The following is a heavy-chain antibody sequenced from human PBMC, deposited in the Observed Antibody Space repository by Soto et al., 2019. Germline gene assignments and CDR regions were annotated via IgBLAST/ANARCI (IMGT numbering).Heavy chain of an antibody. CDR3: AKGAKDLRYFDWSRGNWFDP. Sequence: PGGSLRLSCAASGFTFSDYYMSWIRQAPGKGLEWVSYISSSGSTIYYAESVKGRFTISRDNAKNSLYLQMNSLRAEDTAVYYCAKGAKDLRYFDWSRGNWFDPWGQGTLVTVSS. D-gene: IGHD3-9*01. CDR1: GFTFSDYY. J-gene: IGHJ5*02. CDR2: ISSSGSTI. V-gene: IGHV3-11*01.